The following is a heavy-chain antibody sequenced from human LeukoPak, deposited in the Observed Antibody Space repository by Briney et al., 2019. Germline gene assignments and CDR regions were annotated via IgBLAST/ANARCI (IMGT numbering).Heavy chain of an antibody. D-gene: IGHD3-10*01. CDR3: ARKGVGYYYGSGSPHGMDV. J-gene: IGHJ6*02. Sequence: GGSLRLSCAASGFTFSSYSMNWVRQAPGKGLEWVSSISSSSSYIYYADSVKGRFTISRDNAKNSLYLQMNSLRAEDTAVYYCARKGVGYYYGSGSPHGMDVWGQGTTVTVSS. CDR2: ISSSSSYI. V-gene: IGHV3-21*01. CDR1: GFTFSSYS.